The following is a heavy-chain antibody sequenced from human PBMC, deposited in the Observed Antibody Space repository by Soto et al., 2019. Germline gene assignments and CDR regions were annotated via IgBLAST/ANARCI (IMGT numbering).Heavy chain of an antibody. J-gene: IGHJ6*02. CDR1: GYTFSTYA. D-gene: IGHD1-1*01. Sequence: EASVKVSCKASGYTFSTYALHWVRQAPGQGLEWMGWINGGNGHTRYSQKFKDRVTISRDTPASTAYMELSGLRSEDTAVYYCARGKGMEENYYYYGMDVWGQGTTVTVSS. V-gene: IGHV1-3*01. CDR3: ARGKGMEENYYYYGMDV. CDR2: INGGNGHT.